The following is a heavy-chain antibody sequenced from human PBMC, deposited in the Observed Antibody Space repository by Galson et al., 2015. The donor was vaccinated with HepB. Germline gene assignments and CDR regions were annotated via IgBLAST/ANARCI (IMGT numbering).Heavy chain of an antibody. V-gene: IGHV3-53*01. D-gene: IGHD2-2*01. CDR3: QASSHARQFDY. CDR1: GFTVSSNY. Sequence: SLRLSCAASGFTVSSNYMSWVRQAPGKGLEWVSVIYSSVTTYYADSVKGRFTISRDNSRNTVYLQMNSLRAEDTAVYFCQASSHARQFDYWGQGTLVTVSS. CDR2: IYSSVTT. J-gene: IGHJ4*02.